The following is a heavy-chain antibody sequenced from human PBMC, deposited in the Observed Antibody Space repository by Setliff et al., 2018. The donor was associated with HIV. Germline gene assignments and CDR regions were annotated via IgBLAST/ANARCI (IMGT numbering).Heavy chain of an antibody. D-gene: IGHD3-22*01. CDR1: GDSILSSRAA. J-gene: IGHJ4*02. CDR2: IYYRSKWYS. CDR3: ARDCDPSRYYYLSLFDF. V-gene: IGHV6-1*01. Sequence: PSQTLSLTCAISGDSILSSRAAWNWIRQSPSGGLEWLGRIYYRSKWYSEYAVSVKSRLTIKPDTLGNRFSLQLSSVTPEDTAVYFCARDCDPSRYYYLSLFDFWGQGTPVTVSS.